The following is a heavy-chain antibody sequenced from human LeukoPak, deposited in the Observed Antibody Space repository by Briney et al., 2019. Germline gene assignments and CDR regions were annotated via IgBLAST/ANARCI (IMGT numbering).Heavy chain of an antibody. J-gene: IGHJ6*02. CDR2: INPNSGGT. CDR3: ARYSYDFWSGYLPEYGMDV. CDR1: GYTFTGYY. V-gene: IGHV1-2*02. D-gene: IGHD3-3*01. Sequence: ASVKVSCKASGYTFTGYYMHWVRQAPGQGLEWMGWINPNSGGTNYAQKFQGRVTMTRDTSISTAYMELSRLRSDDTAVYYCARYSYDFWSGYLPEYGMDVWGQGTTVTVSS.